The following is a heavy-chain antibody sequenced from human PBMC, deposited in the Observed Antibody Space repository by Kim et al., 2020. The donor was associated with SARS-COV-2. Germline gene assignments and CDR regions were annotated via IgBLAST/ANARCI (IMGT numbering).Heavy chain of an antibody. CDR1: GFVFRNYT. D-gene: IGHD1-1*01. V-gene: IGHV3-21*01. CDR2: ISSIVRYI. J-gene: IGHJ4*02. Sequence: GGSLRLSCVASGFVFRNYTMNWVRRAPGKGLEWVSTISSIVRYIYHADSVKGRFSISRDNAKDSVFLQMNSLRAEDTAVYYCARRSWSGSEFDLWGQGSLVIVSS. CDR3: ARRSWSGSEFDL.